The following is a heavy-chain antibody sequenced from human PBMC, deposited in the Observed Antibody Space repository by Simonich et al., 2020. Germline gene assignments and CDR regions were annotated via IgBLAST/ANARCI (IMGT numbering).Heavy chain of an antibody. J-gene: IGHJ3*02. CDR3: ARSTTGTTAFDI. V-gene: IGHV1-18*01. D-gene: IGHD1-1*01. Sequence: QVQLVQSGAEVKKPGASVKVSCKASGYTFTSYGISWVRQAPGKGLEWMGVIRPYNGNTNYAQKLQGRVTMTTDTSTSTAYMELRSLRSDDTAVYYCARSTTGTTAFDIWGQGTMVTVSS. CDR2: IRPYNGNT. CDR1: GYTFTSYG.